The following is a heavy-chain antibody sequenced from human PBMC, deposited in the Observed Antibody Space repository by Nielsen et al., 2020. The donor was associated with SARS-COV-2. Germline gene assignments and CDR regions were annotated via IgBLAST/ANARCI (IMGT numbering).Heavy chain of an antibody. CDR1: GFTFSRFG. CDR3: VKDGAYYGVRGVVHFGY. CDR2: LSYDGSDQ. V-gene: IGHV3-30*18. D-gene: IGHD3-10*01. J-gene: IGHJ4*02. Sequence: GSLKISCAASGFTFSRFGMHWVRQTPGRGLGWVAYLSYDGSDQYYEDSLKGRFTISRDNSKNILYLQMNNLRAEDTAVYYCVKDGAYYGVRGVVHFGYGGRGNLVTVSS.